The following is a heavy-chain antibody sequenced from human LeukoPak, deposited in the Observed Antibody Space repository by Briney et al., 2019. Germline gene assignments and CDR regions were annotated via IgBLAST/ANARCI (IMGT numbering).Heavy chain of an antibody. J-gene: IGHJ3*02. Sequence: ASVKVSCKASGYTFTGYYMHWVRQAPGQGLEWMGWINPNSGGTNYAQKFQGRVTMARDTSISTAYMGLSRLRSDDTAVYYCARESPPLYYDILTGYYKAENNGDAFDIWGQGTMVTVSS. D-gene: IGHD3-9*01. CDR1: GYTFTGYY. CDR2: INPNSGGT. CDR3: ARESPPLYYDILTGYYKAENNGDAFDI. V-gene: IGHV1-2*02.